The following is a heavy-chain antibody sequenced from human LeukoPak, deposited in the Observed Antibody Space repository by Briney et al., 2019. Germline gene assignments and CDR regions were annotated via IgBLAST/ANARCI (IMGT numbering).Heavy chain of an antibody. CDR2: IWYDGSNK. J-gene: IGHJ4*02. CDR3: AKGGGDDTYFDY. Sequence: PGRSLRLSCAASGFTFSSYGMHWVRQAPGKGLEWVAVIWYDGSNKYYADSVKGRFTISRDNSKNTLYLQVNSLRAEDTAVYYCAKGGGDDTYFDYWGQGTLVTVSS. D-gene: IGHD2-21*02. CDR1: GFTFSSYG. V-gene: IGHV3-33*06.